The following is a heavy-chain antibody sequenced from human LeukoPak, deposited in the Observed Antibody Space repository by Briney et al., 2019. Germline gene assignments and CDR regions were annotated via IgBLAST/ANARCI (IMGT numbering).Heavy chain of an antibody. CDR3: ARGQKSVGRVLAGTTTYNYYYYMDV. D-gene: IGHD6-19*01. CDR2: ITSSSRKTI. V-gene: IGHV3-48*01. J-gene: IGHJ6*03. CDR1: GLTFSSYS. Sequence: GGSLRLSCAAYGLTFSSYSMNWVRQAPGKGLEWVSYITSSSRKTIYYADSVKGRFTISRDNAKNSLSLQMNSLRAEDTAVYYCARGQKSVGRVLAGTTTYNYYYYMDVWGKGTTVTVSS.